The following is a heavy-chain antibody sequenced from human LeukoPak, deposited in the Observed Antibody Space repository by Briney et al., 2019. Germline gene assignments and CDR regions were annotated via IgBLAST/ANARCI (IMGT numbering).Heavy chain of an antibody. CDR1: GGSISSYY. J-gene: IGHJ6*02. V-gene: IGHV4-4*07. Sequence: SETLSLTCTVSGGSISSYYWSWIRQPAGKGLEWIGRIYTSGSTNYNPSLKSRVTMSVDTSMNQFSLKLSSVTAADTAVYYGARVVCSGGSCSPLVPYYYYVMDVWGQGTTVTVSS. CDR2: IYTSGST. D-gene: IGHD2-15*01. CDR3: ARVVCSGGSCSPLVPYYYYVMDV.